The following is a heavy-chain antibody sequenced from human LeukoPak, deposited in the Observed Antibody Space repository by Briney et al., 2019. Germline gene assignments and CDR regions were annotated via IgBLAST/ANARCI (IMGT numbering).Heavy chain of an antibody. CDR3: ARDWFVVVPAAITENYYYGMDV. J-gene: IGHJ6*02. CDR1: GFTFSDHY. V-gene: IGHV3-11*01. Sequence: PGGSLRLSCAASGFTFSDHYMSWIRQAPGKGLEWVSYISSSGSTIYYADSVKGRFTISRDNAKNSLYLQMNSLRAEDTAVYYCARDWFVVVPAAITENYYYGMDVWGQGTTVTVSS. CDR2: ISSSGSTI. D-gene: IGHD2-2*01.